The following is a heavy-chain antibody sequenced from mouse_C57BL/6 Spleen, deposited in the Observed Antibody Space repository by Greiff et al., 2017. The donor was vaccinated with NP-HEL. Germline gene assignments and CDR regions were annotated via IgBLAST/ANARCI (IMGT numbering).Heavy chain of an antibody. Sequence: QVQLQQPGAELVRPGSSVKLSCKASGYTFTSYWMHWVKQRPIQGLEWIGNIDPSDSETHYNQKFKDKATLTVDKSSSTAYMQLSSLTSEDSAVYYCARSYWDVGWAMDYWGQGTSVTVSS. V-gene: IGHV1-52*01. J-gene: IGHJ4*01. CDR3: ARSYWDVGWAMDY. CDR1: GYTFTSYW. CDR2: IDPSDSET. D-gene: IGHD4-1*01.